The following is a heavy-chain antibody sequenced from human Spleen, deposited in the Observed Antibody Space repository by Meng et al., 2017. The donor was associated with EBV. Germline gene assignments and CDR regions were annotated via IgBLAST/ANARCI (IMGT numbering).Heavy chain of an antibody. J-gene: IGHJ4*02. D-gene: IGHD3-22*01. CDR3: AAYYYDTSGFDY. Sequence: VESGGVLVMPGGSLRVSCLALGLTFKSYALTWARQAPGKGLEWVSSIFGYGDRTYYADSVKGRFTISRDNSRNMVDLQMNGLRADDSAIYYCAAYYYDTSGFDYWGQGTLVTVSS. CDR1: GLTFKSYA. V-gene: IGHV3-23*04. CDR2: IFGYGDRT.